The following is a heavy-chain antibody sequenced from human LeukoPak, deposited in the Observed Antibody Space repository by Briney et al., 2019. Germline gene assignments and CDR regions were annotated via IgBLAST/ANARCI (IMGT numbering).Heavy chain of an antibody. CDR2: ISGGGDTT. CDR3: ARDAIVVVAALDY. D-gene: IGHD2-15*01. CDR1: GFTFDDYA. V-gene: IGHV3-43*02. Sequence: PGGSLRLSCAPSGFTFDDYAMHWVRQAPGKGLEWVSLISGGGDTTYYADSVKGRFTISRDNAKNSLYLQMNSLRAEDTAVYYCARDAIVVVAALDYWGQGTLVTVSS. J-gene: IGHJ4*02.